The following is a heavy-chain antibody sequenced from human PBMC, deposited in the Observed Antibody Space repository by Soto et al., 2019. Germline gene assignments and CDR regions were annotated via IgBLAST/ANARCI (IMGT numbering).Heavy chain of an antibody. CDR1: GFNFKKFA. Sequence: GGSLRLSCEASGFNFKKFAMGWVRQAPGAGLEXXXXXXXXXXXXXXXXXXKGRFSLARDDSKNTLSLQLNSLRVEDTAHYYCAKADGEQWLIPHLDNWGQGTQVTVSS. V-gene: IGHV3-23*01. J-gene: IGHJ1*01. CDR2: XXXXXXXX. D-gene: IGHD6-19*01. CDR3: AKADGEQWLIPHLDN.